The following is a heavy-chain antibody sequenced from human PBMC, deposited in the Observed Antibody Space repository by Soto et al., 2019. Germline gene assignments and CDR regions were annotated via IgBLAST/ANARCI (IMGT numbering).Heavy chain of an antibody. V-gene: IGHV1-24*01. CDR2: FDPEDGET. CDR3: ATDHYDYYGMDV. J-gene: IGHJ6*02. Sequence: GASVKVSCKVSGYTLTELSMHWVRQAPGKGLEWMGGFDPEDGETIYAQKFQGRVTMTEDTSTDTAYMELSSLRSEDTAGYYCATDHYDYYGMDVWGQGTTVTVSS. CDR1: GYTLTELS.